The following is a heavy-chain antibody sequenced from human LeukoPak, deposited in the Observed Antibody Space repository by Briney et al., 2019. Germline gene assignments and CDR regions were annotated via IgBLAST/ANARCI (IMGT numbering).Heavy chain of an antibody. J-gene: IGHJ6*03. CDR3: AKDEVVPGYYYTDV. Sequence: GGSLRLSCAASGFTFSSYNMNWVRQAPGKGLEWVSSISTSSSYIYYADSVKGRFTISRDNAKNSLYLQMNSLRAEDTAVYYCAKDEVVPGYYYTDVWGRGTTVTISS. CDR2: ISTSSSYI. D-gene: IGHD2-2*01. V-gene: IGHV3-21*01. CDR1: GFTFSSYN.